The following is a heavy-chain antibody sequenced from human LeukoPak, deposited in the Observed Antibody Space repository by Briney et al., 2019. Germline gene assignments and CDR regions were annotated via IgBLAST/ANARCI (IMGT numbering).Heavy chain of an antibody. J-gene: IGHJ4*02. D-gene: IGHD2-8*01. Sequence: GGPLRLSCAASGFTFSSYGMHWVRQAPGKGLEWVAFIRYDGSNKYYADSVKGRFTISRDNSKNTLYLQMNSLRAEDTAVYYCAKAAVYAIPYYFDYWGQGTLVTVSS. CDR1: GFTFSSYG. CDR2: IRYDGSNK. CDR3: AKAAVYAIPYYFDY. V-gene: IGHV3-30*02.